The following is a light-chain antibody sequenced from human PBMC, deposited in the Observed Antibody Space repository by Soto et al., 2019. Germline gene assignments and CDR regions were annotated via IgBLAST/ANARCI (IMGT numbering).Light chain of an antibody. CDR1: SSDIGNYDF. Sequence: QSALTQPASVSGSPGQSITISCTGTSSDIGNYDFVSWYQQVPGTAPKAMIYEVSSRPSGVSNRFSGSKSGNTASLAISGLEAEDEATYYCSSYSSSSTLVFGTGTKVTVL. J-gene: IGLJ1*01. CDR2: EVS. CDR3: SSYSSSSTLV. V-gene: IGLV2-14*01.